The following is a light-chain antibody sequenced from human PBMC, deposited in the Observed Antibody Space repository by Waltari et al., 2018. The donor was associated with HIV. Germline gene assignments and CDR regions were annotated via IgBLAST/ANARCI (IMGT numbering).Light chain of an antibody. CDR3: QQSYSTPWT. CDR2: AAS. V-gene: IGKV1-39*01. Sequence: DIQMTQSPSSLSASVGDRVTIPCRASQSISNYLNWYQQKPGKAPNLLIYAASSLQSGVPSRFSGSGSGTDFTLTISSLQPEDFATYYCQQSYSTPWTFGQGTKVEIK. J-gene: IGKJ1*01. CDR1: QSISNY.